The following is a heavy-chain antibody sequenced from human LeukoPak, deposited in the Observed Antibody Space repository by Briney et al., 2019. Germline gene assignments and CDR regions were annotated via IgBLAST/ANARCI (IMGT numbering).Heavy chain of an antibody. J-gene: IGHJ4*02. Sequence: SETLSLTCIVSGGSISSSSYYWGWIRQPPGKGLEWIGSLYYSGSTYYNPSLKSRVTMSVDTSKNQFSLKMNSATAADTAVYFCARGGPTYYYDSSGYPLDYWGQGTLVTVSS. CDR2: LYYSGST. V-gene: IGHV4-39*07. CDR1: GGSISSSSYY. CDR3: ARGGPTYYYDSSGYPLDY. D-gene: IGHD3-22*01.